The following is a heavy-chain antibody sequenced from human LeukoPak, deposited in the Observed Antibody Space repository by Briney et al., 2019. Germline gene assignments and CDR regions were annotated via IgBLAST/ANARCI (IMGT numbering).Heavy chain of an antibody. CDR2: INHSGST. CDR1: GGSFSGYY. Sequence: SETLSLTCAVYGGSFSGYYWSWIRQPPGKGLEWIGEINHSGSTNYNPSLKSRVTISVDTSKNQFSLKLSSVTAADTAVYYCARGDSSSWYYFDYWGQGTLVTVSS. J-gene: IGHJ4*02. V-gene: IGHV4-34*01. CDR3: ARGDSSSWYYFDY. D-gene: IGHD6-13*01.